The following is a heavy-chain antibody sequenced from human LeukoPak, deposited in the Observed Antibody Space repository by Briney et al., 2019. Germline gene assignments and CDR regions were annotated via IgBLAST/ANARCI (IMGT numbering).Heavy chain of an antibody. CDR3: ARDHRFPYHFDL. CDR2: ISNSGSTV. V-gene: IGHV3-48*03. Sequence: PGGSLRLSCAASGFTFGNYAMSWVRQAPGKGLEWVSYISNSGSTVYYADSVRGRFTISRDNAKKSLYLQMNSLRAEDTSVYYCARDHRFPYHFDLWGQGTLVTVSS. J-gene: IGHJ4*02. CDR1: GFTFGNYA.